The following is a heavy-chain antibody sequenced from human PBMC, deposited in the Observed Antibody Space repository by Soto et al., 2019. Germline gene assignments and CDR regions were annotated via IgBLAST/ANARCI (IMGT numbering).Heavy chain of an antibody. D-gene: IGHD3-10*01. V-gene: IGHV1-69*01. J-gene: IGHJ6*02. CDR3: ARDLAGATNYYYYGMDV. Sequence: QVQLVQSGAEVKKPGSSVKVSCKASGGTFSSYAISWVRQAPGQGLEWMGGIIPIFGTANYAQKFQGRVTITADESTSTAYMELSSLRSEETAVYYCARDLAGATNYYYYGMDVWGQGTTVTVSS. CDR1: GGTFSSYA. CDR2: IIPIFGTA.